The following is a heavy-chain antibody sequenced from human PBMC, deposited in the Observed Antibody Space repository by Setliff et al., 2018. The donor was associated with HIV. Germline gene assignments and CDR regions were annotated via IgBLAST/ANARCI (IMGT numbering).Heavy chain of an antibody. CDR1: GYTFRNYG. CDR3: TREAEISRVVFFAY. CDR2: ISADSGDT. J-gene: IGHJ4*02. D-gene: IGHD3-3*01. Sequence: GASVKVSCKASGYTFRNYGISWVRQAPGQGLEWMGWISADSGDTHSTQKFQDRIIMTRDTSTTTAYMELRSLRSDDTAVYYCTREAEISRVVFFAYWGQGKLVTVSS. V-gene: IGHV1-18*01.